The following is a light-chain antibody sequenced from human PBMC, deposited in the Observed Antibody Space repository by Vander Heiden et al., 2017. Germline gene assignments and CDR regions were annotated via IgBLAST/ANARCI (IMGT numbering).Light chain of an antibody. Sequence: DIQMTQSPSSLSASVGDRVTITCRASQSISSYLNWYQQKPGKAPKLLIYAASSLQRGVTSRFSGSGDGTDFTLTISSRQPEDFATYYCQQRYSNHRYFTFGGGTKVEIK. CDR1: QSISSY. CDR3: QQRYSNHRYFT. J-gene: IGKJ4*01. CDR2: AAS. V-gene: IGKV1-39*01.